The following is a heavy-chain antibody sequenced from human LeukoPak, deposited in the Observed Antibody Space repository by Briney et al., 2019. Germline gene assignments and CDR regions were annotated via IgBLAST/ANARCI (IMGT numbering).Heavy chain of an antibody. CDR3: VKNDGWFHLAQ. CDR1: GFTFSSYA. V-gene: IGHV3-30-3*01. J-gene: IGHJ4*02. D-gene: IGHD6-19*01. CDR2: ISYDGSNK. Sequence: PGGSLRLSCAASGFTFSSYAMHWVRQAPGKGLEWVAVISYDGSNKYYADSVKGRFTISRDNSKNTLYLHMNSLRVEDTAVYYCVKNDGWFHLAQWGQGTLVTVSS.